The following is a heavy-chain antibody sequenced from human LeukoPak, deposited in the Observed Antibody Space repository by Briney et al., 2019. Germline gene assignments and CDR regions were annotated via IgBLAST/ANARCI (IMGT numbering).Heavy chain of an antibody. V-gene: IGHV1-69*01. Sequence: GASVKVSCKASGGTFSNYAISWVRQAPGQGLEWMGGIIPIFGTRNYAQKFQGRVTVTADESTSTAYMELSSLRSDDTAVYFCARHHRAYNGNGPPLHFFDHWGQGTLVTVSS. J-gene: IGHJ4*02. CDR2: IIPIFGTR. CDR1: GGTFSNYA. D-gene: IGHD1-20*01. CDR3: ARHHRAYNGNGPPLHFFDH.